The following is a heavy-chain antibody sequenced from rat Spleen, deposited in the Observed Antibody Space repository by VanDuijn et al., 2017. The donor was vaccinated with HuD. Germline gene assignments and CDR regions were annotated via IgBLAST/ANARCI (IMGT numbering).Heavy chain of an antibody. J-gene: IGHJ2*01. D-gene: IGHD1-4*01. CDR3: ARHPGYPFDY. V-gene: IGHV5-29*01. CDR1: GFTFSNYG. Sequence: EVQLVESGGGLIQPGRSLKLSCAASGFTFSNYGMAWVRQAPTQGLEWVASISYDGSGTFYRDSVKGRFTISRDNAKSTQYLQMDSLRSEETATYYCARHPGYPFDYWGQGVMVTVSS. CDR2: ISYDGSGT.